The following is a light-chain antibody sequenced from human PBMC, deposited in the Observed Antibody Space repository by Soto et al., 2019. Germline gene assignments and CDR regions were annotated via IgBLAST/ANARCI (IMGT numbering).Light chain of an antibody. CDR3: RSYTSSITHVV. V-gene: IGLV2-14*01. CDR1: SSDVGGYNY. J-gene: IGLJ2*01. CDR2: DVS. Sequence: QSALTQPASVSGSPGQSITISCTGTSSDVGGYNYVSWYQQHPGKAPKLMIYDVSNRPSGVSDRFSGSKSGNTASLTISGLQAEDEADYYCRSYTSSITHVVFGGGTKLTVL.